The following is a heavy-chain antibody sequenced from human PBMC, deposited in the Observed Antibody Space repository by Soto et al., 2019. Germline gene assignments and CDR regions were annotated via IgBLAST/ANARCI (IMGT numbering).Heavy chain of an antibody. CDR1: SWSLRGYY. CDR2: ISQSGTT. J-gene: IGHJ4*02. D-gene: IGHD6-25*01. CDR3: ARAPKVSGSAQTRPAV. V-gene: IGHV4-34*01. Sequence: PETLSLTCSLYSWSLRGYYLSWICQPTGKGLECIGEISQSGTTNYSTSLKSRVSISVDTSKNQFSLNLTSLTAADTAVYYCARAPKVSGSAQTRPAVWGQGSRVTVS.